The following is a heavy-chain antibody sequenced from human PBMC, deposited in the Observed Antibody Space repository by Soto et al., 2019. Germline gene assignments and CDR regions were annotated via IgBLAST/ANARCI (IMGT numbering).Heavy chain of an antibody. D-gene: IGHD6-19*01. V-gene: IGHV3-11*01. CDR1: GFTLSDYY. CDR3: ARDRYSSGWIDGY. J-gene: IGHJ4*02. Sequence: PGXSLRLSCAASGFTLSDYYMSWIRQAPGKGLEWVSYISSSANTIYYADSVRGRFTISRDNAKNSLYLQMNSLRAEDTAVYYCARDRYSSGWIDGYWGQGTLVTVSS. CDR2: ISSSANTI.